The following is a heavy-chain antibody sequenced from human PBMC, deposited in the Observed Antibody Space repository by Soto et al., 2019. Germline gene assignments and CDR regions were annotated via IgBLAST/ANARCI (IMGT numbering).Heavy chain of an antibody. CDR3: AKDRGYSSLTGMDV. J-gene: IGHJ6*02. Sequence: GGSLRLSCAASGFTFSSYGMHWFRQAPGKGLEWVAVISYDGSNRYYADSVKGRFTISRDNSKNTLYLQMNSLRAEDTAVYYCAKDRGYSSLTGMDVWGQGTTVTVSS. D-gene: IGHD5-12*01. CDR1: GFTFSSYG. V-gene: IGHV3-30*18. CDR2: ISYDGSNR.